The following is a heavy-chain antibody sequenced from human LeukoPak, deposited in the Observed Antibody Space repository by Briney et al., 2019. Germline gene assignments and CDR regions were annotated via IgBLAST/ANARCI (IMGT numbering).Heavy chain of an antibody. CDR2: IRYDGSNK. V-gene: IGHV3-30*02. CDR1: GFTFSSYG. D-gene: IGHD1-26*01. Sequence: PGGSLRLSCAASGFTFSSYGMHWVRQAPGKGLEWVAFIRYDGSNKYYADSVKGRFTISRDNSKNTLYLQINSLRAEDTAVYYCAKASSGSYESGFDYWGQGTLVTVSS. CDR3: AKASSGSYESGFDY. J-gene: IGHJ4*02.